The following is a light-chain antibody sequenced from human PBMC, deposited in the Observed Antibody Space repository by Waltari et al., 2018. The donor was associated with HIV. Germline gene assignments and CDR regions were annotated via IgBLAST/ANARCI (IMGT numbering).Light chain of an antibody. Sequence: EIVMTQSPATLSVSPGERATLSCRASQSVSSNLAWYQQKPGQAPRLLMYGASTRATGIPARCSGSGSGTEFTLTISSLQSEDFAVYYCQQYNNRPWTFGQGTTVETK. CDR2: GAS. CDR1: QSVSSN. J-gene: IGKJ1*01. CDR3: QQYNNRPWT. V-gene: IGKV3D-15*01.